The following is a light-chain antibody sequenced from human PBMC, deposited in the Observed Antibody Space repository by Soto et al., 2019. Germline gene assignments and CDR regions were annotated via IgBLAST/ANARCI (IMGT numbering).Light chain of an antibody. Sequence: EIVLTQSPATLSLFPGERATLSCRASQSVRAYLAWYQQKPGHAPRLLISDASKRATGIPARFSGSGSGTDFTLTISSLEAEDFAVYYCHQRSNWPRTFGGGTKVDIK. V-gene: IGKV3-11*01. J-gene: IGKJ4*01. CDR1: QSVRAY. CDR3: HQRSNWPRT. CDR2: DAS.